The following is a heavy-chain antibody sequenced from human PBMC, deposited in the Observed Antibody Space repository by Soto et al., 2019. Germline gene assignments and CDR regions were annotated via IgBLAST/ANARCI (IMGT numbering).Heavy chain of an antibody. CDR3: ARGREGIAVAGTPSYYYYMDV. CDR2: IYYSGST. J-gene: IGHJ6*03. Sequence: SETLSLPCTVSGGSISSYYWSWIRQPPGKGLEWIGYIYYSGSTNYNPSLKSRVTISVDTSKNQFSLKLSSVTAADTAVYYCARGREGIAVAGTPSYYYYMDVWGKGTTVTVSS. D-gene: IGHD6-19*01. V-gene: IGHV4-59*01. CDR1: GGSISSYY.